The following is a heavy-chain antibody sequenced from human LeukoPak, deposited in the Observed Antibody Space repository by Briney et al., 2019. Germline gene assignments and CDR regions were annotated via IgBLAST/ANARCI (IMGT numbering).Heavy chain of an antibody. J-gene: IGHJ4*02. Sequence: ASAKVPCKASGYTFTSYTITWVRQAPGQGLEWMGWIRAYNGNTNYAQKFQGRVTMTTDTSTSTAYMDLRSLRSDDTAVFYCATLYSSSTNPGDYWGQGTLVTVSS. D-gene: IGHD6-6*01. CDR2: IRAYNGNT. CDR1: GYTFTSYT. V-gene: IGHV1-18*01. CDR3: ATLYSSSTNPGDY.